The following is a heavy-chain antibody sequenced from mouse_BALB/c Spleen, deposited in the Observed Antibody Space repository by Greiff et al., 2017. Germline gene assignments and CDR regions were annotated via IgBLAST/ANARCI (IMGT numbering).Heavy chain of an antibody. V-gene: IGHV1-9*01. CDR2: ILPGSGYT. Sequence: QVQLQQSGAELMKPGASVKISCKATGYTFSSYWIEWVKQRPGHGLEWIGEILPGSGYTNYNEKFKGKATLTADTSSSTAYMQLSSLTSEDSAVYFCARSRGNSPAMDYWGQGTSVTVSS. J-gene: IGHJ4*01. CDR3: ARSRGNSPAMDY. D-gene: IGHD2-1*01. CDR1: GYTFSSYW.